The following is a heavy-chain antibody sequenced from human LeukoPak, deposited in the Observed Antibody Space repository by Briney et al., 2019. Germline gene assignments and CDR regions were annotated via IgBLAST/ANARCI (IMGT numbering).Heavy chain of an antibody. CDR1: GFTFSSYG. J-gene: IGHJ5*02. V-gene: IGHV3-33*01. CDR3: ARDRGYSYGLKWWFDP. Sequence: GGSLRLSCAASGFTFSSYGMHWVRQAPGKGLEWVAVIWYDGSNKYYADSVKGRFTISRDNSKNTLYLQMNSLRAEDTAVYYCARDRGYSYGLKWWFDPWGQGTLVTVSS. CDR2: IWYDGSNK. D-gene: IGHD5-18*01.